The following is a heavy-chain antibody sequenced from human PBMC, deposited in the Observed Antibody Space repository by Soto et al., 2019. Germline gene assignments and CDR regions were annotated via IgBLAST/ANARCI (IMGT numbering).Heavy chain of an antibody. J-gene: IGHJ5*02. D-gene: IGHD6-19*01. CDR2: IYHSGST. CDR1: VGSIRSGGYS. CDR3: SRAVGGTWFDP. Sequence: QLQLQESGSGLVKPSQTLSLTCAVSVGSIRSGGYSWSWIRQPPGKGLEWIGYIYHSGSTYYNPSLKSRVTISVDRTKNQFSLKLSSVTAADTAVYYCSRAVGGTWFDPWGQGTLVTVSS. V-gene: IGHV4-30-2*01.